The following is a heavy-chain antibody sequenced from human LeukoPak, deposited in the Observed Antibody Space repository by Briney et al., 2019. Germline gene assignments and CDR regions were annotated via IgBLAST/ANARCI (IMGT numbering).Heavy chain of an antibody. J-gene: IGHJ5*02. CDR3: ARGARYDSSGYYFPDWFDP. V-gene: IGHV1-2*02. CDR1: GYTFTSYG. CDR2: INPNGGGT. D-gene: IGHD3-22*01. Sequence: GASVKVSCKASGYTFTSYGISWVRQAPGQGLEWMGWINPNGGGTNYAQKFQGRVTMTRDTSISTAYMELSRLRSDDTAVYYCARGARYDSSGYYFPDWFDPWGQGTLVTVSS.